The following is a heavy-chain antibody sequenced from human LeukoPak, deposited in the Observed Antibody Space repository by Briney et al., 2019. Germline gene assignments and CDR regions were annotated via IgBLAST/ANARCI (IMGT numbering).Heavy chain of an antibody. V-gene: IGHV4-59*01. Sequence: SETLSLTCTVSGGSISSYYWTWIRQSPGKGLEWIGNIYYSGSTEYNPSLKSRVTISVDTSKNQFSLKLSSVTAADTAVYYCARGRRGFDPWGQGTLVTVSS. CDR2: IYYSGST. CDR3: ARGRRGFDP. J-gene: IGHJ5*02. CDR1: GGSISSYY.